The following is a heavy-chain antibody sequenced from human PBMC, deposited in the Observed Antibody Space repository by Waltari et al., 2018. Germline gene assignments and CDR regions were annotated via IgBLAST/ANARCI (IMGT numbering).Heavy chain of an antibody. V-gene: IGHV4-34*01. D-gene: IGHD5-12*01. CDR1: GGSFSGYY. Sequence: QVQLQQWGAGLLKPSETLSLTCAVYGGSFSGYYWRWIRQPPGKGLEWIGEINHSGSTNYNPSLKSRVTISVDTSKNQFSLKLSAVTAADTAVYYCARVKWLTPRPLDYWGQGTLVTVSS. CDR2: INHSGST. CDR3: ARVKWLTPRPLDY. J-gene: IGHJ4*02.